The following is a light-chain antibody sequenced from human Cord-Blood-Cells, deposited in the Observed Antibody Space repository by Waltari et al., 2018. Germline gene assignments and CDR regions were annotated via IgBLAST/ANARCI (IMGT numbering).Light chain of an antibody. J-gene: IGKJ1*01. CDR1: QILVYSDGNTY. CDR3: MQGTHWPWT. Sequence: DVVMTQSPLSLPVTLGQPASISCRSSQILVYSDGNTYLNWFQQRPGQSPRRLIYKVSNRDSGVPDRFSGSGSGIDFTLKISRVEAEDVGVYYCMQGTHWPWTFGQGTKVEIK. V-gene: IGKV2-30*01. CDR2: KVS.